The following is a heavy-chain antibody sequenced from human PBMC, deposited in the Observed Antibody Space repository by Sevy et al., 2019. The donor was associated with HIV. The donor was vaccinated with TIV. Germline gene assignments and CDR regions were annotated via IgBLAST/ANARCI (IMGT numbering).Heavy chain of an antibody. CDR1: GFAFSDYFA. CDR3: ARGTYYDFWSGYSYNWFDP. D-gene: IGHD3-3*01. CDR2: INHSGST. Sequence: ESLKISCAASGFAFSDYFAMHWVRQAPGKGLEWIGEINHSGSTNYNRSLKSRVTISVDTSKNQFSLKLSSVTAADTAVYYCARGTYYDFWSGYSYNWFDPWGQGTLVTVSS. V-gene: IGHV4-34*01. J-gene: IGHJ5*02.